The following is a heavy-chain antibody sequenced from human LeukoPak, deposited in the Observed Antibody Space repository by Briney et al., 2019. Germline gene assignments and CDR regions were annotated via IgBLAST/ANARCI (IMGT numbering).Heavy chain of an antibody. D-gene: IGHD6-6*01. CDR3: ARGRGAARFVTIEFDY. J-gene: IGHJ4*02. CDR2: INHRGST. CDR1: GGSFSGYH. Sequence: PSETLSLTCAVYGGSFSGYHWSWIRQPPGKGPEWIGEINHRGSTNYNPSLKSRVTMSVDTSKNQFSLKLSSVTAADTAVYYCARGRGAARFVTIEFDYWGQGALVTVSS. V-gene: IGHV4-34*01.